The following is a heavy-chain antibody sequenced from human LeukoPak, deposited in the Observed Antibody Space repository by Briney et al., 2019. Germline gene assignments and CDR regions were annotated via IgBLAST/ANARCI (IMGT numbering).Heavy chain of an antibody. V-gene: IGHV3-48*04. Sequence: GGSLRLSCAASGFTFSSYAMSWVRQAPGKGLEGVSYISSSGSTIYYEDSVKGRFTISRDNAKNSLYLQMNSLRGEDTAVYYCASFDRPDYWGQGTLVTVSS. CDR3: ASFDRPDY. CDR1: GFTFSSYA. D-gene: IGHD3-22*01. J-gene: IGHJ4*02. CDR2: ISSSGSTI.